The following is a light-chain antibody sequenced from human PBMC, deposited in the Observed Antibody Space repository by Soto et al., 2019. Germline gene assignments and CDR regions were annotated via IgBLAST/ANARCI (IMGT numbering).Light chain of an antibody. CDR2: HAS. CDR1: QGVGLD. J-gene: IGKJ4*01. CDR3: LQDNSNPLS. V-gene: IGKV1-6*01. Sequence: AIQMTQSPSSLSASVGDRVTITCLARQGVGLDLAWYQQKPGKAPNLLIYHASTLQSGVPSRFSGSGSGTDFTLTISSLQPEDFGTSYCLQDNSNPLSFGGGTKVGIK.